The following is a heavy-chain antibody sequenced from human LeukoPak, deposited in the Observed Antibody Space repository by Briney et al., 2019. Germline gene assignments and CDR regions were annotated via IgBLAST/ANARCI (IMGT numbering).Heavy chain of an antibody. CDR3: ASVPSPAGDYMDV. Sequence: SETLSLTCTVSGGSISSGSYYWSWIRQPAGKGLEWIGRIYTSGSTNYNPSLKSRVTISVDTSKNQFSLKLSSVTAADTAVYYCASVPSPAGDYMDVWGKGTTVTVSS. J-gene: IGHJ6*03. CDR1: GGSISSGSYY. V-gene: IGHV4-61*02. D-gene: IGHD3-10*01. CDR2: IYTSGST.